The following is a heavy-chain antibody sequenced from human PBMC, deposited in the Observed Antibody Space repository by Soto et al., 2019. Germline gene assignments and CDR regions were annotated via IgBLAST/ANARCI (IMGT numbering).Heavy chain of an antibody. CDR2: IWYDGSNK. CDR1: GFTVSIYG. CDR3: ARDPYPAVKNWFGP. D-gene: IGHD4-17*01. Sequence: HAGSLRLSSAASGFTVSIYGMHWVRQAPGKGLEWVAVIWYDGSNKYCADSVKGRFTISRDNSKNTLYLQMNSLRAEDTAVYYCARDPYPAVKNWFGPWGQGTLVTVSS. J-gene: IGHJ5*02. V-gene: IGHV3-33*01.